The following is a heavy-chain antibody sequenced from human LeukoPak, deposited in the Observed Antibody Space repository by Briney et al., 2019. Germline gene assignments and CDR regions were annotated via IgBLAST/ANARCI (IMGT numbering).Heavy chain of an antibody. CDR3: AKDVTRNTVVLAMVRGPKLGYFDL. J-gene: IGHJ2*01. D-gene: IGHD3-10*01. CDR2: ISGSGGST. Sequence: GGSLRLSCAASGFTFSSYAMSWVRQAPGKGLEWVSAISGSGGSTYYADSVKGRFTISRDNSKNTLYLQMNSLRAEDTAVYYCAKDVTRNTVVLAMVRGPKLGYFDLWGRGTLVTVSS. CDR1: GFTFSSYA. V-gene: IGHV3-23*01.